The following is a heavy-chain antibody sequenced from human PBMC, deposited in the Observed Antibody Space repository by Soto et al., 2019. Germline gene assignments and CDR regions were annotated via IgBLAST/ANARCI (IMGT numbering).Heavy chain of an antibody. V-gene: IGHV3-30-3*01. J-gene: IGHJ6*02. CDR2: ISYDGSNK. CDR3: ARGSGYYYGMDV. Sequence: GGSLRLSCAASGFTFSSYAMHWVRQAPGKGLEWVAVISYDGSNKYYADSVKGRFTISRDNSKNTLYLQMNSLRAEDTAVYYCARGSGYYYGMDVWGQGTTVTVSS. CDR1: GFTFSSYA.